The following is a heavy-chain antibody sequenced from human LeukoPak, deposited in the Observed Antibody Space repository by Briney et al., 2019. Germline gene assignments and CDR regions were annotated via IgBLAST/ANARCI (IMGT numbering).Heavy chain of an antibody. CDR2: ISGSGGST. Sequence: GGSLRLSCAASGFTFSIYAMSWVRQAPGKGLEWVSAISGSGGSTNYADSVKGRFTISTDNSKNTLILQMNSLRADDTAVYYCAKSIMGTAGLLDNWGQGTLVTVSS. V-gene: IGHV3-23*01. J-gene: IGHJ4*02. CDR3: AKSIMGTAGLLDN. CDR1: GFTFSIYA. D-gene: IGHD5-18*01.